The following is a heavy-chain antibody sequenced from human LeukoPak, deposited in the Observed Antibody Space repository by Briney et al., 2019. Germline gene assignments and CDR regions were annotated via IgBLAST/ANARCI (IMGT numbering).Heavy chain of an antibody. V-gene: IGHV3-7*01. CDR1: GLNFEAYW. D-gene: IGHD3/OR15-3a*01. CDR2: IRQDGSEK. J-gene: IGHJ5*02. Sequence: GGSLRLSCVDSGLNFEAYWMAWVRQAPGKGPEWVANIRQDGSEKNYVDSVRGRFTISRDNAKNSLYLQMNSLRAEDTAVYYCAREGDFWTGFSPNWLDPWGQGTLVTLSS. CDR3: AREGDFWTGFSPNWLDP.